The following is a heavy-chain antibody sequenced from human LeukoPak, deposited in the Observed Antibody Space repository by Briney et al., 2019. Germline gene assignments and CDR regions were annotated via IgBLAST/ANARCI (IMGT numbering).Heavy chain of an antibody. V-gene: IGHV3-66*01. CDR1: GFTVSSNY. J-gene: IGHJ3*02. D-gene: IGHD3-22*01. CDR3: ARDRADYYDSSGYYYDAFDI. CDR2: IYSGGST. Sequence: GGSLRLSCAASGFTVSSNYMSWVRQAPGKGLEWVSVIYSGGSTYYADSVKGRFTISRDNSKNTLYLQMNSLRAEDTAVYYCARDRADYYDSSGYYYDAFDIWGQGTMVTVSS.